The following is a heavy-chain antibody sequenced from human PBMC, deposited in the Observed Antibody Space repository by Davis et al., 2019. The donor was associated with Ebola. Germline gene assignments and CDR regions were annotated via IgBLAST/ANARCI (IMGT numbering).Heavy chain of an antibody. Sequence: SETLSLTCTVSGGSISSGDYYWSWIRQPPGKGLEWIGYIYYSGSTYYNPSLKSRVTISVDTSKNQFSLKLSSVTAADTAVYYCARKGATTIVYYFDYWGQGTLVTVSS. CDR1: GGSISSGDYY. CDR2: IYYSGST. CDR3: ARKGATTIVYYFDY. J-gene: IGHJ4*02. V-gene: IGHV4-30-4*01. D-gene: IGHD1-26*01.